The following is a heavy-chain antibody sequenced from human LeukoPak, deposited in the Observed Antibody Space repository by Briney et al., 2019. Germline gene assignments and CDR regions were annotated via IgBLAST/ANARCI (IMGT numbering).Heavy chain of an antibody. D-gene: IGHD3-9*01. V-gene: IGHV4-39*07. J-gene: IGHJ4*02. CDR2: IYYSGST. Sequence: SETLSLTCTVSGGSISSSSYYWGWIRQPPWKCLEWIGSIYYSGSTYYNPSLKSRVTISVDTSKNQFSLKLSSVTAADTAVYYWQRPAYDILTGWYYFDYWGQGTLVTVSS. CDR1: GGSISSSSYY. CDR3: QRPAYDILTGWYYFDY.